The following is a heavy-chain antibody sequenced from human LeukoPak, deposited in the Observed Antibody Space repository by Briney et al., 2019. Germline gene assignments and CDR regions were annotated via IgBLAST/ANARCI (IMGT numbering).Heavy chain of an antibody. D-gene: IGHD3-3*01. V-gene: IGHV1-18*01. CDR3: ARGYDFWSGSYPSPPDY. CDR1: GYTFTSYG. Sequence: ASVKVSCKASGYTFTSYGISWVRQAPGQGLEWMGWISAYNGNTNYAQKLQGRVTMTTDTSTSTAYMELRSLRSDDTAVYYCARGYDFWSGSYPSPPDYWGQATLVTVSS. J-gene: IGHJ4*02. CDR2: ISAYNGNT.